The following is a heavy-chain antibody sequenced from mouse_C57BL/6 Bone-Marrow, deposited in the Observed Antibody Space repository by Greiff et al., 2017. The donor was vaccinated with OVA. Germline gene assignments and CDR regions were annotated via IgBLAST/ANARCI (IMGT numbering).Heavy chain of an antibody. CDR1: GFTFSSYA. V-gene: IGHV5S21*01. CDR3: ARRLEALDY. Sequence: EVQLVESGAGLVKPGGSLKLSCAASGFTFSSYAMYWVRQTPEKSLEWVAYISRGGDYTNYADTVKGRFTISRDNASNTLYLQMSSLKSEDTAVYYCARRLEALDYWGQGNAVTVTA. CDR2: ISRGGDYT. J-gene: IGHJ4*01.